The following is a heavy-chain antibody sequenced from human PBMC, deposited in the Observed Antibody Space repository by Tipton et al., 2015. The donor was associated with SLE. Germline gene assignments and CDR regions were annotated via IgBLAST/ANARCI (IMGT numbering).Heavy chain of an antibody. J-gene: IGHJ4*02. CDR3: ARDAGLVGTGATPLGY. CDR2: IYYSGST. Sequence: TLSLTCSVSGGSISSSPYYWGWIRQPPGKGLEWIASIYYSGSTNYSPSLESRVTISLDTSKNQFSLKVTSMTAADTAVYYCARDAGLVGTGATPLGYWGQGTLVTVSS. CDR1: GGSISSSPYY. V-gene: IGHV4-39*07. D-gene: IGHD5-24*01.